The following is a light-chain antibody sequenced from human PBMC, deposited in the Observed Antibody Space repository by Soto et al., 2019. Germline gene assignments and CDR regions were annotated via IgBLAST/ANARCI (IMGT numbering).Light chain of an antibody. CDR3: QQYNSYPYT. CDR1: QSISSW. J-gene: IGKJ2*01. CDR2: KAS. Sequence: DIQMTQSPSTLSASGGDRVTITCRASQSISSWLAWYQQKPGKAPKLLIYKASSLESGVPSRFSGSGSGTEFTLTISSLQPDAFATYYCQQYNSYPYTFGQGTKLEIK. V-gene: IGKV1-5*03.